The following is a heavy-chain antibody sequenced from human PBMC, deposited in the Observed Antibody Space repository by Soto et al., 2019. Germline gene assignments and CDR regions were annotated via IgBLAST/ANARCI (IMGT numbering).Heavy chain of an antibody. Sequence: PSETLSLTCSVSGGSISSVGHYWTWIRQQPGKGLEWIGYIYYSGNTDYNPSLKSRVTISVDRSKNQFSLNLSSVTAADTAIYYCARESGGYDSSTRYGLDVWGQGTTVTVSS. J-gene: IGHJ6*02. CDR3: ARESGGYDSSTRYGLDV. CDR1: GGSISSVGHY. CDR2: IYYSGNT. D-gene: IGHD6-25*01. V-gene: IGHV4-31*03.